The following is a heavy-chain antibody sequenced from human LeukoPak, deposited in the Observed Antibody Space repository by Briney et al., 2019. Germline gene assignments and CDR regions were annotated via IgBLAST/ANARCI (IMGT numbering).Heavy chain of an antibody. J-gene: IGHJ4*02. CDR3: ARFYGDYAPLDY. CDR1: GFTFSSYG. D-gene: IGHD4-17*01. Sequence: GRSLRLSCAASGFTFSSYGMHWVRQAPGKGLEWVAVIWYDGSNKCYADSVKGRFTISRDNSKNTLYLQMNSLRAEDTAVYYCARFYGDYAPLDYWGQGTLVTVSS. CDR2: IWYDGSNK. V-gene: IGHV3-33*01.